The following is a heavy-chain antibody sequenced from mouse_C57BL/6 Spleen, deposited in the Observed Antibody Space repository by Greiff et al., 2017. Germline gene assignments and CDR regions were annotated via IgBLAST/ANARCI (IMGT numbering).Heavy chain of an antibody. CDR2: IHPNSGST. Sequence: VQLQQPGAELVKPGASVKLSCKASGYTFTSYWMHWVKQRPGQGLEWIGMIHPNSGSTNYNEKFKSKATLTVDKSSSTAYMQLSSLTSEDSAVYYCARPLITTVVGYFDVWDTGTTVTVSS. V-gene: IGHV1-64*01. CDR3: ARPLITTVVGYFDV. CDR1: GYTFTSYW. D-gene: IGHD1-1*01. J-gene: IGHJ1*03.